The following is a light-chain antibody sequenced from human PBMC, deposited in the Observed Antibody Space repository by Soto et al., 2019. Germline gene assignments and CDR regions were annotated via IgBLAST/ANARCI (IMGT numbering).Light chain of an antibody. CDR3: SSYASSNTGV. J-gene: IGLJ3*02. CDR2: EVT. CDR1: SSDVGGYNY. V-gene: IGLV2-8*01. Sequence: QSALTQPPSASGSPGQSVTISCTGTSSDVGGYNYVSWYQQHPGKAPKLMIYEVTKRPSGVPDRFSASKSGNTASLTVSGLQAEDEANYYCSSYASSNTGVFGGGTKVTVL.